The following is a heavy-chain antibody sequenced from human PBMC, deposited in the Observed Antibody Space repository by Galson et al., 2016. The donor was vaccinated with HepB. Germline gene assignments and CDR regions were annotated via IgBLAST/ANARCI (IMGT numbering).Heavy chain of an antibody. V-gene: IGHV3-30*18. Sequence: SLRLSCAASGFTFSSYAMSWVRQAPGKGLEWVAVISYDGSKEYYADSVKGRFTISRDNSKNTVYLQMNTLRPEDTAVYYCAKGLQQKEHLDHWGQGTLVTVSS. CDR1: GFTFSSYA. CDR3: AKGLQQKEHLDH. J-gene: IGHJ4*02. D-gene: IGHD4-11*01. CDR2: ISYDGSKE.